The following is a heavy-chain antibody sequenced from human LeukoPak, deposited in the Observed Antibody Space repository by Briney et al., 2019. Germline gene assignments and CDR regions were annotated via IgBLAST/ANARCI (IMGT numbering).Heavy chain of an antibody. V-gene: IGHV4-39*07. D-gene: IGHD1-26*01. CDR1: GGSISSSGYY. Sequence: PSETLSLTCTVSGGSISSSGYYWSWIRQPPGKGLEWIGEINHSGSTNYNPSLKSRVTISVDTSKNQFSLKLSSATAADTAVYYCARPQISGSYYRTWGQGTLVTVSS. CDR3: ARPQISGSYYRT. CDR2: INHSGST. J-gene: IGHJ5*02.